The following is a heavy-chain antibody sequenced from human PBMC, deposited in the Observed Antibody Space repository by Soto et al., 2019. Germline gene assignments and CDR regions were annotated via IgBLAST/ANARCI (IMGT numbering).Heavy chain of an antibody. CDR2: IYHSGST. D-gene: IGHD1-26*01. J-gene: IGHJ4*02. Sequence: KPSETLSLTCAVSGGSISSSNWWSWVRQPPGKGLEWIGEIYHSGSTNYNPSLKSRVTISVDKSKNQFSLKLSSVTAADTAVYYCARRGATRERYYFDYWGQGTLVTVSS. CDR1: GGSISSSNW. CDR3: ARRGATRERYYFDY. V-gene: IGHV4-4*02.